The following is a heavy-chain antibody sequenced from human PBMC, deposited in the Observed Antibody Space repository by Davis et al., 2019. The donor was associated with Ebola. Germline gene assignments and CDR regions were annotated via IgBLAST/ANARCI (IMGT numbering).Heavy chain of an antibody. J-gene: IGHJ6*02. CDR2: ICPYNGDT. D-gene: IGHD2-2*01. CDR3: AEAEGYFTSTTCHILYGMDV. Sequence: AASVTVSCKASGYTFTSYCISWVRQPPGQGLEWMGWICPYNGDTNYPQTFQGRVTMTTDTSTTTAYMELRILRSDDTAVYYCAEAEGYFTSTTCHILYGMDVWGQGTTVTVSS. CDR1: GYTFTSYC. V-gene: IGHV1-18*04.